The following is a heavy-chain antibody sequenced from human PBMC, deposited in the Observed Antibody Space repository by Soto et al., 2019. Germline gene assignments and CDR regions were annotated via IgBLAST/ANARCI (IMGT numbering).Heavy chain of an antibody. J-gene: IGHJ3*02. Sequence: QVQLVESGGGVVQPGRSLRLSCAASGFTFSSYAMHWVRQAPGKGLEWVAVISYDGSNKYYADSVKGRFTISRDNSKNTLYLQMNSLRAEDTAVYYCASGLEQLVDAFDIWGQGTMVTVSS. CDR3: ASGLEQLVDAFDI. CDR1: GFTFSSYA. D-gene: IGHD6-13*01. V-gene: IGHV3-30-3*01. CDR2: ISYDGSNK.